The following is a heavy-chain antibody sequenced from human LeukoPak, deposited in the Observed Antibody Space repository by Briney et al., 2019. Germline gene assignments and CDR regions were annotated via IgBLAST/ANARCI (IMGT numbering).Heavy chain of an antibody. CDR1: GGSISSTSYY. CDR2: IYYTGST. CDR3: ATGGYSGLSFDY. V-gene: IGHV4-39*01. Sequence: SETLSLTCTVSGGSISSTSYYWGWIRQPPGKGLEWIGSIYYTGSTYYNPSLKSRVTISVDTSKNQFSLKLSSVTAADTAVYYCATGGYSGLSFDYWGQGALVTVSS. D-gene: IGHD6-13*01. J-gene: IGHJ4*02.